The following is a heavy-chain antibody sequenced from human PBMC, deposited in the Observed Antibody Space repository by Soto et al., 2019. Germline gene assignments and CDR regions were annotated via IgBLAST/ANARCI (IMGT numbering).Heavy chain of an antibody. Sequence: PGGSLRLSXAASGFTFSSYSMNWVRQAPGKGLEWVSSISSSSSYIYYADLVKGRFTISRDNAKNSLYLQMNSLRAEDTAVYYCARDRLGCLEPYNVCAFDIWGQGTMVTVSS. J-gene: IGHJ3*02. V-gene: IGHV3-21*01. CDR2: ISSSSSYI. D-gene: IGHD1-1*01. CDR3: ARDRLGCLEPYNVCAFDI. CDR1: GFTFSSYS.